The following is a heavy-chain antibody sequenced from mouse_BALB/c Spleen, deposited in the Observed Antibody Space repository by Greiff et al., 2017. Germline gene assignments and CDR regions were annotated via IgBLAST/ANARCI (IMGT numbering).Heavy chain of an antibody. Sequence: EVQLQESGPGLVKPSQSLSLTCTVTGYSITSDYAWNWIRQFPGNKLEWMGYISYSGSTSYNPSLKSRISITRDTSKNQFFLQLNSVTTEDTATYYCARNYYGSSHYFDYWGQGTTLTVSS. CDR3: ARNYYGSSHYFDY. J-gene: IGHJ2*01. V-gene: IGHV3-2*02. CDR2: ISYSGST. D-gene: IGHD1-1*01. CDR1: GYSITSDYA.